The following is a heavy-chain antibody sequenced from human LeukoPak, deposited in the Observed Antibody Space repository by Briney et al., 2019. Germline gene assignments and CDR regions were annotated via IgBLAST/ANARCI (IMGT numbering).Heavy chain of an antibody. CDR1: GFTFNTYD. J-gene: IGHJ5*02. Sequence: QSGGSLRLSCAASGFTFNTYDMNWVRQAPGKGLEWVSSISGSGGTTYSADSVKGRFTISRDNTKNTLYLQMNSLRADDTAVYYCATSYYSGYSSSSSCFDPWGQGTLVTVSS. CDR3: ATSYYSGYSSSSSCFDP. CDR2: ISGSGGTT. V-gene: IGHV3-23*01. D-gene: IGHD6-6*01.